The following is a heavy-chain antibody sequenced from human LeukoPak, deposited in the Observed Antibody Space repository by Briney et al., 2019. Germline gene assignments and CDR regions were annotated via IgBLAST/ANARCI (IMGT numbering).Heavy chain of an antibody. D-gene: IGHD2-8*01. CDR1: GYTFTNYE. Sequence: ASVKVSCKASGYTFTNYEINWVRQATGQGLEWMGWMNPNTGNIGSALKFQGRVTITRNTSISTAYMELSSLRSEDTAVYYCARGRIVLMVYAIYDYWGQGTLVTVSS. CDR2: MNPNTGNI. J-gene: IGHJ4*02. CDR3: ARGRIVLMVYAIYDY. V-gene: IGHV1-8*03.